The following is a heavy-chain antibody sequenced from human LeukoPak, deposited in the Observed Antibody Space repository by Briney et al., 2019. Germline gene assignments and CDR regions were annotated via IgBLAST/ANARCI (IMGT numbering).Heavy chain of an antibody. CDR1: GFTFSNYG. V-gene: IGHV3-23*01. CDR2: ISDSGGST. J-gene: IGHJ4*02. CDR3: ATADSSGATYFDY. D-gene: IGHD3-22*01. Sequence: GGSLRLSCAASGFTFSNYGMNWVRQAPGKGLEWVSAISDSGGSTYYADSVKGRFTISRDNSKNTVYLQINSLRAEDTAVYYCATADSSGATYFDYWGQGTLVTVSS.